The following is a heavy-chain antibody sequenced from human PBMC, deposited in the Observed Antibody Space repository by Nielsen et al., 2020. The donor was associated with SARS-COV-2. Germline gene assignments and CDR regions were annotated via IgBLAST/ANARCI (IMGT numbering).Heavy chain of an antibody. CDR1: GVTFRNYD. CDR2: LSHDESRR. Sequence: RGSLRLSCVVSGVTFRNYDMHWVRQVPGQGLEWVAALSHDESRRFFADSVKGRFTISRDNSKNTLFLEMNSLTAEDTAVYYCAKWGSYGGKGVGGMDVWGQGTTVTVSS. V-gene: IGHV3-30*18. CDR3: AKWGSYGGKGVGGMDV. J-gene: IGHJ6*02. D-gene: IGHD4-23*01.